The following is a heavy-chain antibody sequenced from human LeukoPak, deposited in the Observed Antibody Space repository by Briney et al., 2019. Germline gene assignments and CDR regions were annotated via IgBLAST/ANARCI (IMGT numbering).Heavy chain of an antibody. CDR2: IYYSGST. V-gene: IGHV4-59*08. CDR1: GGSISGHY. Sequence: KPSETLPLTCTVSGGSISGHYWNWIRQPPGKGLEWIGYIYYSGSTSYNPSLKSRVTISVDTSKNQFSLKLTSVTAADTAVYYCARLAPYPGVWASDYWGQGTLVTVSS. D-gene: IGHD1-26*01. J-gene: IGHJ4*02. CDR3: ARLAPYPGVWASDY.